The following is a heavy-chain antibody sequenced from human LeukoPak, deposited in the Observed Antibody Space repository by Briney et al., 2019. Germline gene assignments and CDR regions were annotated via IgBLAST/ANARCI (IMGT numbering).Heavy chain of an antibody. J-gene: IGHJ4*02. Sequence: SETLSLTCTVSGGSISSYYWSWIRQPPGKGLEWIGYIYYSGSTNYNPSLKSRVTISVDTSKNQFSLKLSSVTAADTAVYYCARGVMAVAGRYYFDYWGQGTLVTVSS. D-gene: IGHD6-19*01. CDR3: ARGVMAVAGRYYFDY. CDR1: GGSISSYY. CDR2: IYYSGST. V-gene: IGHV4-59*08.